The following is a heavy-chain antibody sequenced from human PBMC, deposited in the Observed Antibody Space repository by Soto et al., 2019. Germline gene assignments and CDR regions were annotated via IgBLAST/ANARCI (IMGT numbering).Heavy chain of an antibody. D-gene: IGHD1-26*01. CDR1: GGTFSSYS. J-gene: IGHJ4*02. CDR2: IIPIFGTA. CDR3: ARDGGRHSGGIDY. Sequence: QVQLVQSGAEVKKPGSSVKVSCKASGGTFSSYSINWVRQAPGQGLEWMGVIIPIFGTANYAPKFQGRVTITADESTSTAYMELSSLRSEDTAVYYCARDGGRHSGGIDYWGQGTLVTVSS. V-gene: IGHV1-69*01.